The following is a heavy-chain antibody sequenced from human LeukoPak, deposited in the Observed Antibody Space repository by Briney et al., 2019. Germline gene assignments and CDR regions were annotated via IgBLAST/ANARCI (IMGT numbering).Heavy chain of an antibody. J-gene: IGHJ3*02. CDR1: GGSISSSSYY. CDR3: ARGNSLLRPRSSGWGGAFDI. D-gene: IGHD6-19*01. V-gene: IGHV4-39*07. Sequence: PSETLSLTCTVSGGSISSSSYYWGWIRQPPGKGLEWIGSIYYSGGTYYNPSLKSRVTLSVDASKNQFSLKLSSVTAADTAVYYCARGNSLLRPRSSGWGGAFDIWGQGTMVTVSS. CDR2: IYYSGGT.